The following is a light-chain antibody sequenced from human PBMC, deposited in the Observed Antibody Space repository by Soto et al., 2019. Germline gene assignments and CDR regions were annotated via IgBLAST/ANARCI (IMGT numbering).Light chain of an antibody. CDR3: SSHTTSNTRV. V-gene: IGLV2-14*01. Sequence: HSALTQPASVSGSPGQSITISCTGTSSDVGAYNYVSWYQQHPGKAPKLIIYEVSNRPSGVSWRFSGSKSGNTASLTISGLQSEDEADYYCSSHTTSNTRVFGTGTKVTVL. CDR2: EVS. J-gene: IGLJ1*01. CDR1: SSDVGAYNY.